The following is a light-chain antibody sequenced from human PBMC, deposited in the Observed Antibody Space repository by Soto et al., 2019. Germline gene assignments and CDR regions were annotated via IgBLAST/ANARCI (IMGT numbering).Light chain of an antibody. CDR3: TSYSTSNSYV. CDR2: EVS. V-gene: IGLV2-14*01. CDR1: SSEVGGYNF. J-gene: IGLJ1*01. Sequence: QSALTQPASVSGSPGQSITISCTGSSSEVGGYNFVSWYQQHPGKAPKLMIYEVSKRPSGVSNRFSGSKSGNTASLSISGLQAEDEADYYCTSYSTSNSYVFGAGTKVTVL.